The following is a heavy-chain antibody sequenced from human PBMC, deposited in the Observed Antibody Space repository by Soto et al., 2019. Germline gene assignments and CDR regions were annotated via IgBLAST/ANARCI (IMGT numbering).Heavy chain of an antibody. Sequence: EVQLLESGGGLVQPGGSLTLSCAASGFTFSSYAMSWVRQAPAQGLQWVAGISGSGGSTYYADSVKGRFTISRDSSKNTLDLQMDSLRVEDTAVYYCAKNTDSSYPWGALDIWGQGTMVSV. CDR3: AKNTDSSYPWGALDI. D-gene: IGHD6-19*01. CDR2: ISGSGGST. V-gene: IGHV3-23*01. CDR1: GFTFSSYA. J-gene: IGHJ3*02.